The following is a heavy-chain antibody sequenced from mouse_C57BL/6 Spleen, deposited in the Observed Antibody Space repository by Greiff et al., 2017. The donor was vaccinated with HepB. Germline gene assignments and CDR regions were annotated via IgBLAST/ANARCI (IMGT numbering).Heavy chain of an antibody. J-gene: IGHJ4*01. CDR2: ISNGGGST. Sequence: EVKLMESGGGLVQPGGSLKLSCAASGFTFSDYYMYWVRQTPEKRLEWVAYISNGGGSTYYPDTVKGRFTISRDNAKNTLYLQMSRLKSEDTAMYYCARQDYGIRYAMDYWGQGTSVTVSS. CDR1: GFTFSDYY. CDR3: ARQDYGIRYAMDY. V-gene: IGHV5-12*01. D-gene: IGHD2-1*01.